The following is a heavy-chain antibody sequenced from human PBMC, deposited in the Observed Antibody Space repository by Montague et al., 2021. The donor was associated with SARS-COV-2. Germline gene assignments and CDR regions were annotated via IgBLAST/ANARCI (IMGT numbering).Heavy chain of an antibody. J-gene: IGHJ4*02. CDR2: TYAGGTT. CDR3: ARATYYGGPSDY. D-gene: IGHD4-23*01. Sequence: SMRISCAASGFTVSSTYVNWVRQAPGKGLEWVSVTYAGGTTYYADSVKGRFTISADNSKNTLYLQMHSLRAEDTAVYYCARATYYGGPSDYWGQGTLVTVSS. V-gene: IGHV3-53*01. CDR1: GFTVSSTY.